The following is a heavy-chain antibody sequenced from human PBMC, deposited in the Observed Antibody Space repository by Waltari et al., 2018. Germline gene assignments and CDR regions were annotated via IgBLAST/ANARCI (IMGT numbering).Heavy chain of an antibody. J-gene: IGHJ3*02. CDR1: GGTFSSYA. D-gene: IGHD2-15*01. V-gene: IGHV1-69*10. CDR3: ARAERRYCSGGSCYRDAFDI. Sequence: QVQLVQSGAEVKKPGSSVKVSCKASGGTFSSYAISWVRQAPGQGLEWMGGIIPILGIANYAQKFQGRVTITADKSTSTAYMELSSLRSEDTAVYYCARAERRYCSGGSCYRDAFDIWGQGTMVTVSS. CDR2: IIPILGIA.